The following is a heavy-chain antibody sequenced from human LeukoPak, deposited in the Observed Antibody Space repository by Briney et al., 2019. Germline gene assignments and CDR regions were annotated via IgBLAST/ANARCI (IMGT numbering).Heavy chain of an antibody. CDR2: ISRQIDGGTT. D-gene: IGHD3-16*02. V-gene: IGHV3-15*06. CDR1: GFTFSRAW. CDR3: STDDYIWGTYRYFYAY. J-gene: IGHJ4*02. Sequence: GGSLRLSCATSGFTFSRAWMHWVRQAPGKGLEWVGRISRQIDGGTTNYAAPVKDRFTISRVDSKGTLSLRMNDLKTEDTGVYYCSTDDYIWGTYRYFYAYWGQGTLVTVSS.